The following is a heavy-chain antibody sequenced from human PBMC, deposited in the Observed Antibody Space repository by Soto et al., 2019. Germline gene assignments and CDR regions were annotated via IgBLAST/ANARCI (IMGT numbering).Heavy chain of an antibody. D-gene: IGHD6-19*01. J-gene: IGHJ4*02. CDR3: TTDFPHRSGWPNDY. CDR1: GFTFSNAW. CDR2: IKSKTDGGTT. V-gene: IGHV3-15*01. Sequence: NPGGSLRLSCAASGFTFSNAWMSWVRQAPGKGLEWVGRIKSKTDGGTTDYAAPVKGRFTISRDDSKNTLYLQMNSLKTEDTAVYYCTTDFPHRSGWPNDYWGQGTLVTVSS.